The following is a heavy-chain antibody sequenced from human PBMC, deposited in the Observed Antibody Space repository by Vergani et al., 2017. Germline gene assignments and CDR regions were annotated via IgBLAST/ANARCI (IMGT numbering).Heavy chain of an antibody. CDR3: ARDRSSGWGGGQSMDV. V-gene: IGHV1-18*01. Sequence: QPQLEQSGPEVKKPGASMKISCKASGYIFTRYSISWVRQAPGQGLEWLGWISSDSGRTVSAHKVQDRVTLTTEASTTTAFLALRGLTSDDTAVYFCARDRSSGWGGGQSMDVWGQGTTVTVSS. CDR1: GYIFTRYS. J-gene: IGHJ6*02. CDR2: ISSDSGRT. D-gene: IGHD6-19*01.